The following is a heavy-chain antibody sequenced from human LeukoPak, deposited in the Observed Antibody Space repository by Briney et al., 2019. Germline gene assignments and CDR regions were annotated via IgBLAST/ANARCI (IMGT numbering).Heavy chain of an antibody. CDR3: AKGGSSGYYLFDY. Sequence: AGTLRLSCAASGFTISSYAWSWVRQAPGKGLEWVLSITGSGDGTHYADFVKGRFTISRDNSKNTLYLQMNSLRAEDTAVYYCAKGGSSGYYLFDYWGQGTLVTVSS. J-gene: IGHJ4*02. CDR2: ITGSGDGT. CDR1: GFTISSYA. V-gene: IGHV3-23*01. D-gene: IGHD6-19*01.